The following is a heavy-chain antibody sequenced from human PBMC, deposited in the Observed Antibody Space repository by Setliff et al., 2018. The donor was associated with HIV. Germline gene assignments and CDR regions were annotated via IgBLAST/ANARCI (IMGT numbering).Heavy chain of an antibody. CDR3: ARHHELTAHGLFDS. J-gene: IGHJ4*02. D-gene: IGHD1-7*01. CDR1: GGSISSSTYY. CDR2: IFYTGNT. V-gene: IGHV4-39*01. Sequence: PSETLSLTCDVFGGSISSSTYYWGWIRQPPGKGLEWIGDIFYTGNTYYNPSLKSRVTLSVDPSKSQFSLKLTSVTAADTAVYYCARHHELTAHGLFDSWGQGTLVTVSS.